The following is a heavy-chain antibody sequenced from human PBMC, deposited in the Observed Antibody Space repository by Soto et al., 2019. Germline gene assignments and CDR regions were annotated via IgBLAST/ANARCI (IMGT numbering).Heavy chain of an antibody. CDR3: ANRPRPTIPAAGSLFDY. Sequence: SGPTLLNPTQTLTLTCTFSGFSLTTSGVGVGWIRQPPGKALEWLALIYWDDDKRYSPSLKTRLTITKHISKNQVDLTMTNVEHVDTATYFCANRPRPTIPAAGSLFDYWGPGTRVTVSS. CDR1: GFSLTTSGVG. J-gene: IGHJ4*02. V-gene: IGHV2-5*02. CDR2: IYWDDDK. D-gene: IGHD6-13*01.